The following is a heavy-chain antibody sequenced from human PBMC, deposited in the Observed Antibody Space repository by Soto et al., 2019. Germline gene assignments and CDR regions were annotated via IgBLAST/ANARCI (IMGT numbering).Heavy chain of an antibody. Sequence: GASVKVSCKASGYTFTSYDINWVRQATGQGLEWMGWMNPNSGNTGYAQKFQGRVTMTRNTSISTAYMELSSLRSEDTAVYYCARGLTYYYDSSGYYGPWGQGTLVTV. CDR3: ARGLTYYYDSSGYYGP. CDR1: GYTFTSYD. J-gene: IGHJ5*02. D-gene: IGHD3-22*01. CDR2: MNPNSGNT. V-gene: IGHV1-8*01.